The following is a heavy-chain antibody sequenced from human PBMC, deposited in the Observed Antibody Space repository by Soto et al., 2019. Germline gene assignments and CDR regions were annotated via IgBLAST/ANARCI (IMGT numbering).Heavy chain of an antibody. V-gene: IGHV4-31*03. CDR3: ARGGYSYGYFEY. D-gene: IGHD5-18*01. J-gene: IGHJ4*02. Sequence: ILSLTCTVSGASMSSGGYYWSWIRQHPGKGLEWIGYIYYSGSTYYNPSLKSRVTISVDTSKNQFSPKLSSVTAADTAVYYCARGGYSYGYFEYWGQGTLVTVSS. CDR1: GASMSSGGYY. CDR2: IYYSGST.